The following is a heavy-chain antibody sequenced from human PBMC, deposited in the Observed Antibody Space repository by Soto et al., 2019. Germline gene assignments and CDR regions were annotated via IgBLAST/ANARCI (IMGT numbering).Heavy chain of an antibody. J-gene: IGHJ6*02. Sequence: QVHLVQSGAEVKKPGASVKVSCKASGYTFPTSTMHWVRQAPGQSLEWMGWINAGNGKTKYSQKFQGRVTINRDTSASTAYMELSNLRSEDPAVYYWAKVGGPSTVGTRPVTYSSPDGMDVWGQGTTVTVS. CDR2: INAGNGKT. CDR1: GYTFPTST. CDR3: AKVGGPSTVGTRPVTYSSPDGMDV. D-gene: IGHD1-1*01. V-gene: IGHV1-3*01.